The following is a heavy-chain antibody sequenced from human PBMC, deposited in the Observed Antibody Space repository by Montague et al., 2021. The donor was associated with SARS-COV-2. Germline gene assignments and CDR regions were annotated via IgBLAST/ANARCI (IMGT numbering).Heavy chain of an antibody. CDR1: GGSLRHSY. Sequence: SETLSLTCSVSGGSLRHSYWTWIRQAPERGLEWIGYIYHTGTTKYNPALQSRLTISVDTAKNQFFLSLTSATAADTAVYYCARVSSTALRGVIKTSGYYALDVWGPGTTVGVSS. J-gene: IGHJ6*02. V-gene: IGHV4-4*09. CDR3: ARVSSTALRGVIKTSGYYALDV. D-gene: IGHD3-10*01. CDR2: IYHTGTT.